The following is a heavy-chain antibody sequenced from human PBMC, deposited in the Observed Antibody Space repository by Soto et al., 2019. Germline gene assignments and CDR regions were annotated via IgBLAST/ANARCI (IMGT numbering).Heavy chain of an antibody. Sequence: QVQLVQSGPEVQKPGASVKVSCKTSGYIFSNFGITWVRQAPGLGPEWLGWIYFKRGTINVLQKFKGRVILTTDTSTRTAYLELTNLTFDDSAVYFCARDFDFDIDHWGPGTLVTVS. CDR1: GYIFSNFG. V-gene: IGHV1-18*01. J-gene: IGHJ4*02. D-gene: IGHD3-9*01. CDR3: ARDFDFDIDH. CDR2: IYFKRGTI.